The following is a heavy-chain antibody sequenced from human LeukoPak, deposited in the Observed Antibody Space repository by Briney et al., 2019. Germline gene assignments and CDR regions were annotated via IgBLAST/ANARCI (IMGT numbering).Heavy chain of an antibody. Sequence: SETLSLTCTVSGGSINSDYWIWIRQSAGKGLEWIGRIYTSGSTNYNPSLKSRVTMSVDTSKNQFSLKLTSVTAADTAVYYCARQSNCGGDCYSIWFDPWGQGTLVTVSS. V-gene: IGHV4-4*07. CDR3: ARQSNCGGDCYSIWFDP. CDR2: IYTSGST. CDR1: GGSINSDY. D-gene: IGHD2-21*02. J-gene: IGHJ5*02.